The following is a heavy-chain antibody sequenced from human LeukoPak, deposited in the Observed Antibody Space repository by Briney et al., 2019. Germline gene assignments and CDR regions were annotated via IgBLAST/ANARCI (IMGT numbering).Heavy chain of an antibody. Sequence: PGGSLRLSCAASGFTFSSYAMHWVRQAPGKGLEWVAVIWYDGSNKYYADSVKGRFTISRDHSKNTLYLQMNSLRAEDTAVYYCVKADSGYDLLFDYWGQGTLVTVSS. J-gene: IGHJ4*02. CDR3: VKADSGYDLLFDY. CDR1: GFTFSSYA. CDR2: IWYDGSNK. V-gene: IGHV3-33*06. D-gene: IGHD5-12*01.